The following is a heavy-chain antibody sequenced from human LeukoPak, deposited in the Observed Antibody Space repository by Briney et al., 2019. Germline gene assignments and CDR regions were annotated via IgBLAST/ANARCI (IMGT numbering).Heavy chain of an antibody. Sequence: GGSLRLSCAASGFTFSDHYMDWVRQAPGKGLEWIGRNRDKTNSYTTEYAASVQGRFIISRHELKNSLHLQLNSLKTEDTAVYYCARVLLIAVAGSSYYYYYGMDVWGQGTTVTVSS. V-gene: IGHV3-72*01. CDR1: GFTFSDHY. D-gene: IGHD6-19*01. J-gene: IGHJ6*02. CDR3: ARVLLIAVAGSSYYYYYGMDV. CDR2: NRDKTNSYTT.